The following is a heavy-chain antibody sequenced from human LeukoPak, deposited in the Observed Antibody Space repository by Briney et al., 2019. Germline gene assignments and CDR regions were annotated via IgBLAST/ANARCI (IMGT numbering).Heavy chain of an antibody. CDR2: VYYSGST. CDR3: ARARDYGDYVS. V-gene: IGHV4-30-4*01. CDR1: GGSISSGDYY. D-gene: IGHD4-17*01. J-gene: IGHJ4*02. Sequence: SQTLSLTCTVSGGSISSGDYYWSWIRQPPGKGLEWIGYVYYSGSTYYNPSLKSRVTISVDTSKNQFSLKLSSVTAADTAVYYCARARDYGDYVSWGQGTLVTVSS.